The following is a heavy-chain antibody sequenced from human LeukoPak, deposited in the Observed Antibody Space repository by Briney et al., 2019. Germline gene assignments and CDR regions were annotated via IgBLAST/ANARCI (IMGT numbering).Heavy chain of an antibody. CDR2: IYTSGST. V-gene: IGHV4-4*07. D-gene: IGHD5-18*01. J-gene: IGHJ4*02. Sequence: SETLSPTCTVSGGSINRYYWSWIRQSAGKGLEWIGRIYTSGSTNYNPSLKSRVTMSVDTSKNQFSLKLSSVTAADTTVYYCARVMGGYSYGPYFDYWGQGTLVTVSS. CDR1: GGSINRYY. CDR3: ARVMGGYSYGPYFDY.